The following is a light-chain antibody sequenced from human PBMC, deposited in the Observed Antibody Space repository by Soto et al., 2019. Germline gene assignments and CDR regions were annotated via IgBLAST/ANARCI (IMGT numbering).Light chain of an antibody. Sequence: SVLTQSPGTLSLSPGERATLSCRASQSVSNSYLAWYQQKPGQAPRLLIFGASRRATGIPDRFSGSGSGTDFTLTISRLEPEDFAVYYCQRYGDSPRWAFGQGPKVEIK. V-gene: IGKV3-20*01. J-gene: IGKJ1*01. CDR1: QSVSNSY. CDR3: QRYGDSPRWA. CDR2: GAS.